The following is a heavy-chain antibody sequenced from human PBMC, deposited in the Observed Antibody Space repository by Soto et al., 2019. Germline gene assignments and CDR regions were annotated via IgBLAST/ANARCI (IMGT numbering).Heavy chain of an antibody. Sequence: QVQLVQSGAEVKKPGSSVKVSCKASGGTFSSYAISWVRQAPGQGLEWMGGISPIFGTANYAQKFQGRVTITADESTSIAYMEPSSLRSEDTDVYYGARGVRGGSPNSHNWFDPWGQGTLVTVSS. V-gene: IGHV1-69*01. CDR1: GGTFSSYA. J-gene: IGHJ5*02. D-gene: IGHD2-15*01. CDR2: ISPIFGTA. CDR3: ARGVRGGSPNSHNWFDP.